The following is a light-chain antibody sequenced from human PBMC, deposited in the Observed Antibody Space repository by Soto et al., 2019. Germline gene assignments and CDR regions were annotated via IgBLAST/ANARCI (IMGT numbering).Light chain of an antibody. CDR1: QSVSSSY. CDR2: GAS. Sequence: EIVLTQSPGTLSLSPGERATLSCRASQSVSSSYLAWYQQKPGQAPRLLIYGASSGATGIPDRFSGSGSGTDFTLTISRLEPEDFAVYYCQQYGSSRATFGQGTKVEIK. J-gene: IGKJ1*01. V-gene: IGKV3-20*01. CDR3: QQYGSSRAT.